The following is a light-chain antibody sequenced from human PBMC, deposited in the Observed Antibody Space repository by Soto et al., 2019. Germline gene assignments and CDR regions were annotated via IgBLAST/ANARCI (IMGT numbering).Light chain of an antibody. V-gene: IGKV1-6*01. CDR1: LDIRDD. Sequence: AIQMTQSPSSLSASVGDRVTITCRASLDIRDDLGWYQQKPGTAPKLLIYSASSLQSGVPSRFSGSGSGTDFTLTISCLQPEDFATYYCLQDYNYPLTFGQGTKVEIK. CDR3: LQDYNYPLT. CDR2: SAS. J-gene: IGKJ1*01.